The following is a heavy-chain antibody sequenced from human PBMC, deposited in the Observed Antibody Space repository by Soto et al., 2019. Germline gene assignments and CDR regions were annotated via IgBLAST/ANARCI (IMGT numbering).Heavy chain of an antibody. V-gene: IGHV3-30*09. CDR3: ARDGGAY. CDR1: GFTFSSYA. J-gene: IGHJ4*02. Sequence: QVQLVESGGGVVQPGRSLRLSCAASGFTFSSYAMHWVRRAPGKGLEWMAVMSYDGSKKYYADSVKGRFAISRDDSKNTLYLEMNGLRPEETALYYCARDGGAYWGQGTLVIVFS. D-gene: IGHD3-16*01. CDR2: MSYDGSKK.